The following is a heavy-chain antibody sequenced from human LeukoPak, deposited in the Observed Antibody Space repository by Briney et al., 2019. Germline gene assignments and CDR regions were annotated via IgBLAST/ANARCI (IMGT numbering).Heavy chain of an antibody. J-gene: IGHJ3*02. V-gene: IGHV1-2*02. CDR2: INPNSGGT. Sequence: ASVKVSCKASGYTFTGYYMHWVRQAPGQGLEWMGWINPNSGGTNYAQKFQGRVTTTRDTSISTAYMELSRLRPDDTAVYYCARELWFGEPLDAFDIWGQGTMVTVSS. CDR1: GYTFTGYY. D-gene: IGHD3-10*01. CDR3: ARELWFGEPLDAFDI.